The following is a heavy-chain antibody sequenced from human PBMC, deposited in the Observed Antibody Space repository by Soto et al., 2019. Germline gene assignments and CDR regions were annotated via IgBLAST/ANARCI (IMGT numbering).Heavy chain of an antibody. D-gene: IGHD3-10*01. CDR2: IYWDDDK. J-gene: IGHJ4*02. CDR1: GFSLSTSGVG. CDR3: ASGIYYYGSGSSTYYFDY. Sequence: SGPTLVKPTQTLTLTCTFSGFSLSTSGVGVGWIRQPPGKALEWLALIYWDDDKRYSPSLKSRLTITKDTSKNQVVLTMTNMDPVDTATYYCASGIYYYGSGSSTYYFDYWGQGTLVTVSS. V-gene: IGHV2-5*02.